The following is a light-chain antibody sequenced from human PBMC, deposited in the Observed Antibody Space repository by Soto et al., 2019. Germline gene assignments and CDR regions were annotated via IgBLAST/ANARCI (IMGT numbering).Light chain of an antibody. CDR2: GTS. J-gene: IGKJ5*01. CDR3: QQYGNSPIT. Sequence: EVVLTQSPGTLSLSRGERATRSCRSSERIYSAYLGWYQQKPGQAPRLLIYGTSSRATGIPDRFSGSGSGTDFTLTISRLEPEDVAVYYCQQYGNSPITFGQGTRLEIK. V-gene: IGKV3-20*01. CDR1: ERIYSAY.